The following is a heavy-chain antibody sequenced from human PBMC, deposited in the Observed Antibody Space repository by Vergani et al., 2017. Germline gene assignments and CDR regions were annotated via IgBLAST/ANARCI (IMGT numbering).Heavy chain of an antibody. CDR2: ISSDGGST. CDR1: GFTFSTYA. D-gene: IGHD3-22*01. CDR3: AGPQGTSAYYYGGFDY. J-gene: IGHJ4*02. Sequence: VQLVESGGGVVQPGESLRLSCAASGFTFSTYAMTWVRQAPGKGLEWVSTISSDGGSTYYADSVKGRFTISRDNSKNTLSLQMNSLTAEDTAIYYCAGPQGTSAYYYGGFDYWGQGILVTVSS. V-gene: IGHV3-23*04.